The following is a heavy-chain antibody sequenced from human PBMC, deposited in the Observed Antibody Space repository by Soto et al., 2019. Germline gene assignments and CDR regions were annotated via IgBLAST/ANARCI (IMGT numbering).Heavy chain of an antibody. V-gene: IGHV4-34*01. CDR1: GGSFSGFY. CDR3: VSKLGSCTGGSCNWYSDL. D-gene: IGHD2-15*01. Sequence: SDTLSLTCAVYGGSFSGFYWSWIRQPPGKGLEWIGEINHSGSTNYNPSLKSRVTISADTSKNQFSLQLSSVTAADTAVYYCVSKLGSCTGGSCNWYSDLWGRGTLVTVSS. J-gene: IGHJ2*01. CDR2: INHSGST.